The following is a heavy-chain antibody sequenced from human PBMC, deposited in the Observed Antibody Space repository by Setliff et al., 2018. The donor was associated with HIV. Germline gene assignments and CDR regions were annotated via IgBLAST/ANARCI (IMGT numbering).Heavy chain of an antibody. J-gene: IGHJ6*03. D-gene: IGHD6-13*01. Sequence: ASVKVSCKASGYTFSGYYLHWVRRAPGQGLEWMGWINPNSGATNYAQVRDRVTLTSNTSISTAYMQLSSLTSEDTAVYYCARATPSIVAAGDYYHFYMDVWGKGSTVTVSS. V-gene: IGHV1-2*02. CDR3: ARATPSIVAAGDYYHFYMDV. CDR2: INPNSGAT. CDR1: GYTFSGYY.